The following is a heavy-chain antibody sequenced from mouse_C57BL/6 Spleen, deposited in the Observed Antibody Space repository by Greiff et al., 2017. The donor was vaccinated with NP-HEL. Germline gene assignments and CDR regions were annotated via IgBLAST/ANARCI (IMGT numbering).Heavy chain of an antibody. CDR3: ARHAGYDAGAWFAY. CDR1: GFTFSSYT. D-gene: IGHD2-2*01. V-gene: IGHV5-9*01. CDR2: ISGGGGNT. Sequence: EVQLVESGGGLVKPGGSLKLSCAASGFTFSSYTMSWVRQTPEKRLEWVATISGGGGNTYYPDSVKGRFTISRDNAKNTLYLQMSSLRSEDTALYYCARHAGYDAGAWFAYWGQGTLVTVSA. J-gene: IGHJ3*01.